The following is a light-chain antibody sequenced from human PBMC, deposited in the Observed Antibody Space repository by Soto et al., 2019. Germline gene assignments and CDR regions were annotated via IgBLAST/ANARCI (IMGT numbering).Light chain of an antibody. V-gene: IGKV3-11*01. J-gene: IGKJ4*01. Sequence: EIVLTQSPATLYLSPGERAALSCRASQRITTYLAWYQQKPGQAPRLLIYDASNRATGIPARFSGSGSGTDFTLTISSLEPEDFATYYCQQYNSYSLTFGGGTKVDIK. CDR2: DAS. CDR1: QRITTY. CDR3: QQYNSYSLT.